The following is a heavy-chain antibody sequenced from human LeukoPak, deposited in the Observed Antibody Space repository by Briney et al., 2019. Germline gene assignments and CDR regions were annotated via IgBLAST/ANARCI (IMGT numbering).Heavy chain of an antibody. J-gene: IGHJ4*02. CDR3: AKLPDYDFWSGYFDY. CDR1: GFTFSSYA. CDR2: ISGSGGST. V-gene: IGHV3-23*01. D-gene: IGHD3-3*01. Sequence: PGGFLRLSCAASGFTFSSYAMSWVRQAPGKGLEWVSAISGSGGSTYYADSVKGRFTISRDNSKNTLYLQMNSLRAEDTAVYYCAKLPDYDFWSGYFDYWGQGTLVTVSS.